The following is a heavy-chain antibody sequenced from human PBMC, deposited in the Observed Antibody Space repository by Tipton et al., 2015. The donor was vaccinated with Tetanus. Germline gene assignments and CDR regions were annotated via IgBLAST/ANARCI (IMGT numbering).Heavy chain of an antibody. CDR3: ATVGYSYGIDY. D-gene: IGHD5-18*01. Sequence: TLSLTCAVYGGSFSGYYWSWIRQPPGKGLEWIGEINHSGSTNYNPSLKSRVTISVDTSKNQLSLKLSSVTAADTAVYYCATVGYSYGIDYWGQGTLVTVSS. V-gene: IGHV4-34*01. J-gene: IGHJ4*02. CDR1: GGSFSGYY. CDR2: INHSGST.